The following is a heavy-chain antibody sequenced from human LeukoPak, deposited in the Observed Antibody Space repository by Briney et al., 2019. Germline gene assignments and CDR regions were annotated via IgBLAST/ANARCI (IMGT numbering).Heavy chain of an antibody. D-gene: IGHD3-10*01. V-gene: IGHV3-30*03. CDR2: ISYGGNYK. CDR3: ARGYYASGTSSFYFDY. CDR1: GFTFRNYG. Sequence: GGSLRLSCAASGFTFRNYGMHWVRQAPGKGLEWVAVISYGGNYKFYADSVKGRFTISRDTSKNTLYLQMNSLRAEDTAVYYCARGYYASGTSSFYFDYWGQGTLVTVSS. J-gene: IGHJ4*02.